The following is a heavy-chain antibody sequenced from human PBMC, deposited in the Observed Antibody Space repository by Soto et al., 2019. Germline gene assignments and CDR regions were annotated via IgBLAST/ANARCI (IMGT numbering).Heavy chain of an antibody. V-gene: IGHV3-48*03. Sequence: GGSLRPSCAASGFTFSTYEMNWLRQAPGKGLEWVSYISSSGTTIYYADSVKGRFTISRDNARDSLYLQMNSLRAGDTAVYYCARFPPSGMDVWGQGTT. CDR2: ISSSGTTI. CDR3: ARFPPSGMDV. J-gene: IGHJ6*02. CDR1: GFTFSTYE.